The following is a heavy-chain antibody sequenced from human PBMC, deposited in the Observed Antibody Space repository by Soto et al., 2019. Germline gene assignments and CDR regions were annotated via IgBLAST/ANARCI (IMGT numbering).Heavy chain of an antibody. J-gene: IGHJ4*02. D-gene: IGHD2-15*01. CDR3: ARGDVWYPN. V-gene: IGHV4-59*01. Sequence: PSETLCLPCTVSCGTIGSFDWSWIRQPPGKGLEWIAYIYYSGSTNYNPSLKSRVTISVDTSKNQFSLKLSSVTAADTAVYYCARGDVWYPNWGQGALVTVSS. CDR1: CGTIGSFD. CDR2: IYYSGST.